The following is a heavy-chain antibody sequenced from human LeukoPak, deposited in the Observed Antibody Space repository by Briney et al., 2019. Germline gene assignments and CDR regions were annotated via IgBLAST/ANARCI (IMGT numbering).Heavy chain of an antibody. D-gene: IGHD2-2*02. CDR2: IYTSGST. V-gene: IGHV4-4*07. Sequence: SETLSLTCTVSGGSISSYYWSWIRQPAGKGLEWIGRIYTSGSTNYNPSLKSRVTMSVDTSKNQFSLKLSSVTAADTAVYYCARYHCSSTSCYTGGYFDLWGRGTPVTVSS. CDR3: ARYHCSSTSCYTGGYFDL. J-gene: IGHJ2*01. CDR1: GGSISSYY.